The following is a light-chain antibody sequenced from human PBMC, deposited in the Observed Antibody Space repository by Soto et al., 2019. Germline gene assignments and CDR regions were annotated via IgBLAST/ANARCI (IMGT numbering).Light chain of an antibody. Sequence: DIQMTQSPSTLTASVGDRVTITCRASQSVTNFLAWYQQKPGKAPKLLIYDAPTLEDGVPSRFSGSGSGTDFTLTISSLQPEDFASYYCQQSYSSPYTFGQGTKLEIK. CDR2: DAP. CDR1: QSVTNF. J-gene: IGKJ2*01. V-gene: IGKV1-39*01. CDR3: QQSYSSPYT.